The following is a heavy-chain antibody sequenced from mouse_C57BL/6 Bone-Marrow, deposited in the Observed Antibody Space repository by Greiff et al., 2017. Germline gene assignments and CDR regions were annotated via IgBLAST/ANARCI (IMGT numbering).Heavy chain of an antibody. D-gene: IGHD1-1*01. V-gene: IGHV8-8*01. CDR3: ARGGSSVSYWYFDV. CDR1: GFSLSTFGMG. CDR2: IWWDDDK. J-gene: IGHJ1*03. Sequence: QFTLKESGPGILQPSQTLSLTCSFSGFSLSTFGMGVGWIRQPSGKGLEWLAHIWWDDDKYYNPALKSRLTIAKDTSKNQVFHKIANVDTADTATDYCARGGSSVSYWYFDVWGTGTTVTVSS.